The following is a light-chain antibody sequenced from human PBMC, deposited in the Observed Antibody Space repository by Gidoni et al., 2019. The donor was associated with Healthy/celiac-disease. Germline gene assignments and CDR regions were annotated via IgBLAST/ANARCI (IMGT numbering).Light chain of an antibody. CDR2: EVS. CDR1: SSDVGGYNY. V-gene: IGLV2-14*01. J-gene: IGLJ2*01. Sequence: QSALTQPASVSGSPGQSITISCTGTSSDVGGYNYVSWYQQHPGKAPKLMIYEVSNRPSGVPDRFSGSKSGNTASLTSSGLQAEDEADYYCSSYTSSSTVVFGGGTKLTVL. CDR3: SSYTSSSTVV.